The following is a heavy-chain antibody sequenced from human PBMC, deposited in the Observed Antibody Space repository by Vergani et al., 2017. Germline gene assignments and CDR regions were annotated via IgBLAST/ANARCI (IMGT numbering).Heavy chain of an antibody. D-gene: IGHD3-22*01. J-gene: IGHJ4*02. Sequence: VQLVESGGGLVKPGGSLRLSCAASGFTFSSYSMNWVRQAPGKGLEWVSSISSSSSYIYYADSVKGRFTISRDNAKNSLYLQMNSLRAEDTAVYYCVGALGGSYYDSSGFDYWGQGTLVTVSS. V-gene: IGHV3-21*01. CDR1: GFTFSSYS. CDR3: VGALGGSYYDSSGFDY. CDR2: ISSSSSYI.